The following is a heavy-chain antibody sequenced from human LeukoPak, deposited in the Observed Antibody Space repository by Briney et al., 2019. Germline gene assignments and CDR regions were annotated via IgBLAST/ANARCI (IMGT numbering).Heavy chain of an antibody. J-gene: IGHJ6*03. Sequence: SETLSLTCAVYGGSFSGYYWSWIRQPPGKGLEWIGEINHSGSTNYNPSLKSRVTTSVDTSKNQFSLKPSSVTAADTAVYYCARGLTGTYYYYYYYMDVWGKGTTVTVSS. CDR1: GGSFSGYY. CDR3: ARGLTGTYYYYYYYMDV. V-gene: IGHV4-34*01. D-gene: IGHD1-7*01. CDR2: INHSGST.